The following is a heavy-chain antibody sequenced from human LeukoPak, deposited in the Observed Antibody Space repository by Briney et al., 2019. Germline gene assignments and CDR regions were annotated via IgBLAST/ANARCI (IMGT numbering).Heavy chain of an antibody. CDR1: GGSISSSSYY. Sequence: SETLSLTCTVSGGSISSSSYYWGWIRQPPGKGLEWIGSIYYSGSTYYNPSLKSRVTISLDTSKNLFSLKLSSVTAADTATYYCARPGAATFYAFDIWGQGTLLTVSP. J-gene: IGHJ3*02. CDR3: ARPGAATFYAFDI. D-gene: IGHD1-26*01. CDR2: IYYSGST. V-gene: IGHV4-39*01.